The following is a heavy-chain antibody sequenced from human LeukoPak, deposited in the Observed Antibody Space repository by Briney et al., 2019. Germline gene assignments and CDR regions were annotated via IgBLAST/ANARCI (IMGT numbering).Heavy chain of an antibody. CDR3: ARGQTPAGPANRPRYFDY. CDR1: GGSFSGYY. J-gene: IGHJ4*01. Sequence: SETLSLTCAVYGGSFSGYYWSWIRQPPGKGLEWIGEINHSGSTNYNPSLKSRVTISVDTSKNQFSLKLSSVTAADTAVYYCARGQTPAGPANRPRYFDYWGQEPWSPSPQ. V-gene: IGHV4-34*01. CDR2: INHSGST.